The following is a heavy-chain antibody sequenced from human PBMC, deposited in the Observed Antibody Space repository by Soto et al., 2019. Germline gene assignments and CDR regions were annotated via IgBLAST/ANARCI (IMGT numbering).Heavy chain of an antibody. V-gene: IGHV1-18*04. CDR1: GYTFTSYG. CDR2: ISAYNGNT. D-gene: IGHD3-22*01. CDR3: ARAPRYYYDSSGYY. Sequence: ASVKVSCKASGYTFTSYGISWVRQAPGQGLEWMGWISAYNGNTNYAQKVQGRVTMTKDTSKSTAYMELRSLRSDDTAVYYCARAPRYYYDSSGYYWGQGTLVTVSS. J-gene: IGHJ4*02.